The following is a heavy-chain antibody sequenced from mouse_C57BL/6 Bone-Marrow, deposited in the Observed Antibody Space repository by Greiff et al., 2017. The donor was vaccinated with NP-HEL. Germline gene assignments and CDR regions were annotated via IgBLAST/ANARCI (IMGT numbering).Heavy chain of an antibody. J-gene: IGHJ3*01. D-gene: IGHD2-3*01. Sequence: VQLQQSGPELVKPGASVKISCKASGYSFTGYYMHWVKQSPEKSLEWIGEINPSTGGTTYNQKFKAKATLTVDKSSSTAYMQLKSLTSEDSAVYYCARDDGYYFAYWGQGTLVTVSA. V-gene: IGHV1-42*01. CDR3: ARDDGYYFAY. CDR1: GYSFTGYY. CDR2: INPSTGGT.